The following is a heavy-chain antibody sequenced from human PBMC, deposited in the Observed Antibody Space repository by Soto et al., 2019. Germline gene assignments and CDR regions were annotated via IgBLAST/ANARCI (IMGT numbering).Heavy chain of an antibody. CDR3: ARGEAVSVNYFDS. V-gene: IGHV4-38-2*01. D-gene: IGHD6-19*01. CDR1: GFSISSGYY. Sequence: PSETLSLTCAVSGFSISSGYYWAWIRQPPGKGLEWIASIHHIGSTYYNPSLRSRVTISVDTSKNQVSLKLNSVTAADTAVYYCARGEAVSVNYFDSGGQGTLVTVAS. J-gene: IGHJ4*02. CDR2: IHHIGST.